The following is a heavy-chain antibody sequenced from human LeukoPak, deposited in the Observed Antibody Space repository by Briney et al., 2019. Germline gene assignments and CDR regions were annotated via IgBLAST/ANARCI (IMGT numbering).Heavy chain of an antibody. J-gene: IGHJ4*02. D-gene: IGHD6-19*01. V-gene: IGHV3-21*04. CDR3: AKDQTVAVAGPFDN. CDR1: GFAFSSYS. Sequence: GGSLRLSCAASGFAFSSYSMNWVRQALGKGLEWVSSISSDSRYIFYAEPVKGRFTISRDNAENSLYLQMNSLRVEDTAVYYCAKDQTVAVAGPFDNWGQGTLVTVSS. CDR2: ISSDSRYI.